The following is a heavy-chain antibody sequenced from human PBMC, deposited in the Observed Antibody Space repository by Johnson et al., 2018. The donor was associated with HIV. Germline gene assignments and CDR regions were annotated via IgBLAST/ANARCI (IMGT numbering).Heavy chain of an antibody. V-gene: IGHV3-30*18. Sequence: QMQLVEFGGGVVQPGKSLRLSCAASGFTFRSFGMHWVRQAPGKGLQWVAVISYNGTNKYYADSVKGRFTISRDNSKNTLYLHMNSLSAEDTALYYCVKSTQASIVRESGPYGGFHVWGQGTMVTVSS. J-gene: IGHJ3*01. CDR3: VKSTQASIVRESGPYGGFHV. CDR2: ISYNGTNK. CDR1: GFTFRSFG. D-gene: IGHD4/OR15-4a*01.